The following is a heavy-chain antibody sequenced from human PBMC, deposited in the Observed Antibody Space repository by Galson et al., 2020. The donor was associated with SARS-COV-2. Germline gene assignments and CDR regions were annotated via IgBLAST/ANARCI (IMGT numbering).Heavy chain of an antibody. D-gene: IGHD2-15*01. CDR2: IWYDGSNK. CDR3: ARDGAAGTSDYYYYYGMDV. J-gene: IGHJ6*02. CDR1: GFTFSSYG. Sequence: GGSLRLSCAASGFTFSSYGMHWVRQAPGKGLEWVAVIWYDGSNKYYADSVKGRFTISRDNSKNTLYLQMNSLRAEDTAVYYCARDGAAGTSDYYYYYGMDVWGQGTTVTVSS. V-gene: IGHV3-33*01.